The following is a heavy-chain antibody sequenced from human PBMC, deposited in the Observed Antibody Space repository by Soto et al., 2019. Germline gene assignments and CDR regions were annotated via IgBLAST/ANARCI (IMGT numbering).Heavy chain of an antibody. CDR3: ARCIAVAAPPFYYYYYYMDV. J-gene: IGHJ6*03. D-gene: IGHD6-19*01. V-gene: IGHV4-34*01. Sequence: SETLSLTCAVYGGSFSGYYWSWIRQPPGKGLEWIGEINHSGSTNYNPSLKSRVTISVDTSKNQFSLKLSSVTAADTAVYYCARCIAVAAPPFYYYYYYMDVWGKGTTVTVSS. CDR2: INHSGST. CDR1: GGSFSGYY.